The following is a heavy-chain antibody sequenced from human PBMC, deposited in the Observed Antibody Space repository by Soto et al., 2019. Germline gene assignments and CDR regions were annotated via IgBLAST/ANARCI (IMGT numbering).Heavy chain of an antibody. Sequence: QVQLQESGPGLVKPSETLSLTCTVSGGSVSSGSYYWSWIRQPPGKGLEWIGYIYYSGSTNYNPSLKSRVTISLDTSKNQFSLKLSSVTAADTAVYYCARVGSSSWYNWFDPWGQGTLVTVSS. CDR2: IYYSGST. D-gene: IGHD6-13*01. CDR1: GGSVSSGSYY. CDR3: ARVGSSSWYNWFDP. J-gene: IGHJ5*02. V-gene: IGHV4-61*01.